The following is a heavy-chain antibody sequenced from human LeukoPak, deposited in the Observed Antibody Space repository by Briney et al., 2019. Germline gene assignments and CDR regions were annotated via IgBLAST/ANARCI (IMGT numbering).Heavy chain of an antibody. CDR3: AREGPSSSWYFDY. D-gene: IGHD6-13*01. Sequence: GRSLRLSCAASGFTVSSNYMSWVRQAPGKGLEWVSVIYSGGSTYYADSVKGRFTISRDNSKNTLYLQMNSLRAEDTAVYYCAREGPSSSWYFDYWGQGTLVTVSS. V-gene: IGHV3-53*01. CDR2: IYSGGST. CDR1: GFTVSSNY. J-gene: IGHJ4*02.